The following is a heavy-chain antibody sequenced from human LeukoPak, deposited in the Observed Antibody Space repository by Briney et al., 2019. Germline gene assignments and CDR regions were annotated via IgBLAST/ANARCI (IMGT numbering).Heavy chain of an antibody. CDR2: FSGSGGST. Sequence: GGSLGLSCAASGFTFSSFALSWFGRPPGKGWDGVSAFSGSGGSTYYADSVKGRFTISRDNSKNTLYLQMNSLRAEDTAVYYCSTNHLVVPAAIEVFDYWGQGTLVTVSS. V-gene: IGHV3-23*01. CDR3: STNHLVVPAAIEVFDY. J-gene: IGHJ4*02. D-gene: IGHD2-2*02. CDR1: GFTFSSFA.